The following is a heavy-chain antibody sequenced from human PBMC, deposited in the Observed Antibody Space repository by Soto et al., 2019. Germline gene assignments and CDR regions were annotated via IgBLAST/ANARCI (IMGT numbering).Heavy chain of an antibody. CDR3: ARLEGLATISYYFDF. V-gene: IGHV4-39*01. Sequence: QLQLQESGPGLVKPSETLSLTCSVSDDSINSDKYYWGWIRQPPGKGLEWIGSVYYRGNAYYTPSLHARVTIPLYTSKSQSSLKPESVTAADSGVYFCARLEGLATISYYFDFWGPGALVTVSS. CDR1: DDSINSDKYY. CDR2: VYYRGNA. J-gene: IGHJ4*02. D-gene: IGHD3-9*01.